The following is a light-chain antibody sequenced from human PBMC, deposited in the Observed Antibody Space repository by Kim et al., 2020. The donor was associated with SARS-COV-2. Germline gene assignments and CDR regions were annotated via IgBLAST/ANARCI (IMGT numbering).Light chain of an antibody. Sequence: DIVLTQSPGTLSLSPGDTATLSCRASQSVASKFLAWYQQRPGQAPRLLIYRGSTRATGIPDRFSGSGSGTDFTLTISGLEPDDFALYHCQQYSSPLSFGGGTKVDIK. CDR1: QSVASKF. J-gene: IGKJ4*01. CDR3: QQYSSPLS. V-gene: IGKV3-20*01. CDR2: RGS.